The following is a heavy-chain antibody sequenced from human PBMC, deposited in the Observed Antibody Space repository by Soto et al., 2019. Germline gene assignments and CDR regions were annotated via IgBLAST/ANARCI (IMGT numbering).Heavy chain of an antibody. CDR3: ATHSWDH. CDR1: GLTFSKAD. V-gene: IGHV3-23*01. Sequence: EVQVSESGGGLVQPGGSLRLSCAASGLTFSKADMSWVRQAPGKGLEWVSAITGSGVNTYYADSVKGRFTVSRDNSKNTLFLQMNILGVEDTAIYYCATHSWDHWGQGTLGTVSS. CDR2: ITGSGVNT. J-gene: IGHJ4*02.